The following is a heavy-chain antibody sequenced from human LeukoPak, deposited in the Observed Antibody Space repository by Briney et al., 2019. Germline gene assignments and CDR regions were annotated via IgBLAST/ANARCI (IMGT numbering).Heavy chain of an antibody. CDR3: ASSLYYYDSSGYYDR. CDR1: GGTFSSYA. V-gene: IGHV1-69*04. Sequence: GASVKVSCKASGGTFSSYAISWVRQAPGQGLEWMGRIIPILGIANYAQKFQGRVTITADKSTSTAYMELSSLRSEDTAVYYCASSLYYYDSSGYYDRWGQGTLVTVSS. CDR2: IIPILGIA. D-gene: IGHD3-22*01. J-gene: IGHJ4*02.